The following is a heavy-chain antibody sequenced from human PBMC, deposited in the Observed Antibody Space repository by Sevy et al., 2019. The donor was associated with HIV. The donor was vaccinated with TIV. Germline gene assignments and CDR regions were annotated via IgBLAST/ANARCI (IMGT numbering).Heavy chain of an antibody. CDR3: ARRGGLGYCSSTSCYTFDY. CDR1: GFTFSSYW. Sequence: GESLKISCAASGFTFSSYWMHWVRQAPGKGLVWVSRINSDGSSTSYADSVKGRFTISRDNAKNTLYLQMNSLRAEDTAVYYCARRGGLGYCSSTSCYTFDYWGQGTLVTVSS. D-gene: IGHD2-2*02. CDR2: INSDGSST. V-gene: IGHV3-74*01. J-gene: IGHJ4*02.